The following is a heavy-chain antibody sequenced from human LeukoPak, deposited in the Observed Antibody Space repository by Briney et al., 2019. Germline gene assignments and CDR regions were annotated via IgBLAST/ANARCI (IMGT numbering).Heavy chain of an antibody. CDR2: INSDGSWT. V-gene: IGHV3-74*01. CDR3: VSFYETY. J-gene: IGHJ4*02. CDR1: GNYW. D-gene: IGHD2/OR15-2a*01. Sequence: PGGSLRLSCAASGNYWMHWVRQVPGKGLVRVSHINSDGSWTSYADSVKGRFTISKDNAKNTVYLQMNSLRAEDTAAYYCVSFYETYWGRGTLVTVSS.